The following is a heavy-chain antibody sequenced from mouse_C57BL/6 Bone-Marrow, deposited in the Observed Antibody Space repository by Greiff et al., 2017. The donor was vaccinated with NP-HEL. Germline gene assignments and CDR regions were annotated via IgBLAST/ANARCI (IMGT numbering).Heavy chain of an antibody. V-gene: IGHV1-15*01. CDR3: TRDSSGYVEGLFAY. J-gene: IGHJ3*01. CDR1: GYTFTDYE. CDR2: IDPETGGT. D-gene: IGHD3-2*02. Sequence: QVQLKESGAELVRPGASVTLSCKASGYTFTDYEMHWVKQTPVHGLEWIGAIDPETGGTAYNQKFKGKAILTADKSSSTAYMERRSLTSEDSAVYYCTRDSSGYVEGLFAYWGQGTLVTVSA.